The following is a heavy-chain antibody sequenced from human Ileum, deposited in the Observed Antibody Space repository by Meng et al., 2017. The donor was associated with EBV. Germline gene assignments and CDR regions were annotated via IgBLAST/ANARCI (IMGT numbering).Heavy chain of an antibody. D-gene: IGHD1-26*01. CDR1: GYSISTTNG. CDR3: ARNSESGSYIDY. CDR2: IYYSGTT. J-gene: IGHJ4*02. Sequence: VQLAGVCQGQVTPSDPLSLTCAVSGYSISTTNGWGWIRQPPGKGLEWSGHIYYSGTTYNNPSLKSRVTMSIDPSKNQLSLKLSSVTAVDTAVYYCARNSESGSYIDYWGLGTLVTVSS. V-gene: IGHV4-28*01.